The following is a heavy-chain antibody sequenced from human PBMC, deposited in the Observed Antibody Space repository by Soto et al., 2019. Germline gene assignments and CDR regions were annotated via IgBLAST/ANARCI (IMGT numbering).Heavy chain of an antibody. J-gene: IGHJ4*02. D-gene: IGHD4-17*01. CDR3: ARELAVTTAYYFDY. Sequence: GASVKVSCKASGYTFTSYGISWVRQAPGQGLEWMGWISAYNGNTNYAQKLQGRVTMTTDTSTSTAYMELRSLRSDDTAVYYCARELAVTTAYYFDYWGQGTLVTVSS. V-gene: IGHV1-18*01. CDR1: GYTFTSYG. CDR2: ISAYNGNT.